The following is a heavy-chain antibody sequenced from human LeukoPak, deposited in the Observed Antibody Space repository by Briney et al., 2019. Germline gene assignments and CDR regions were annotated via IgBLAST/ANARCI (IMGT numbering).Heavy chain of an antibody. CDR3: ARSLPYGTTWYGRSDF. CDR1: GLTLSGYW. D-gene: IGHD6-13*01. CDR2: IESDGSGT. J-gene: IGHJ4*02. Sequence: GGSLRLSCSASGLTLSGYWMHWVRPIPGKGLVWVSRIESDGSGTSYADSVKGRFTISRDNAMNSLYLQMNSLRAEDTAIYYCARSLPYGTTWYGRSDFWGQGTLVTVSS. V-gene: IGHV3-74*01.